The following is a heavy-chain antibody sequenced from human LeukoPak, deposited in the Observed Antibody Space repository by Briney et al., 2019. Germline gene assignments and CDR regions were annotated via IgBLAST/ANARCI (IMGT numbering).Heavy chain of an antibody. J-gene: IGHJ4*02. V-gene: IGHV4-4*07. CDR3: AREGFGEANFDF. CDR2: MYNRGNS. CDR1: GGSMNDYS. Sequence: SSETLSLTCTVSGGSMNDYSWSWIRQSAGNGLEWIGRMYNRGNSHYNPSLTSRVTISIDESKNLFSLKLRSVTAADTGVYYCAREGFGEANFDFWGQGTRVTVSS. D-gene: IGHD3-10*01.